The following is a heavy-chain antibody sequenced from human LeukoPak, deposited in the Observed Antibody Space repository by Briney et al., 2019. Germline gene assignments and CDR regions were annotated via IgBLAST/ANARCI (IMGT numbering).Heavy chain of an antibody. CDR1: GYTFTSYY. CDR2: INPSGGST. V-gene: IGHV1-46*01. J-gene: IGHJ4*02. Sequence: ASVKVSCKASGYTFTSYYMHWVRQAPGQGLEWMGIINPSGGSTSYAQKFQGKVTMTRDTSTSTVYMELSSLRSEDTAVYYCARALAYCGGDCPRGAFDYWGQGTLVTVSS. D-gene: IGHD2-21*02. CDR3: ARALAYCGGDCPRGAFDY.